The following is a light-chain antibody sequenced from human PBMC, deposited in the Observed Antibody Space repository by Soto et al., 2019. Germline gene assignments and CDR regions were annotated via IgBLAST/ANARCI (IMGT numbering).Light chain of an antibody. CDR1: QSISSN. Sequence: DLQMTQSPSSLSASVGDRVTITCRASQSISSNLNWYQQKPGKAPKLLIYAASSLQSGVPSRFSGSGSGTDFTLTINSLQPEDFATYYCQRGYSAPWTFGQGTKVEIK. CDR2: AAS. V-gene: IGKV1-39*01. J-gene: IGKJ1*01. CDR3: QRGYSAPWT.